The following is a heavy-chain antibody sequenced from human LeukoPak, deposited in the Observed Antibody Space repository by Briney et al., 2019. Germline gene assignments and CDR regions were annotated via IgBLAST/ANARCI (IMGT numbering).Heavy chain of an antibody. J-gene: IGHJ4*02. Sequence: GGSLRLSCAASGFTFSSYSMNWVRQAPGKGLEWVSSISSSSSYIYYADSVKGRFTISRDNAKNSLYLQMNSLRAEDMAVYYCARAGVYCGGDCYIFDYWGQGTLVTVSS. CDR1: GFTFSSYS. CDR2: ISSSSSYI. V-gene: IGHV3-21*01. D-gene: IGHD2-21*02. CDR3: ARAGVYCGGDCYIFDY.